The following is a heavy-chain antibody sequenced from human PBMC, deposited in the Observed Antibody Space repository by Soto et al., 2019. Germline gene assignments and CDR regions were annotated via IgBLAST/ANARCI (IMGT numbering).Heavy chain of an antibody. CDR1: GGSISSSSYY. V-gene: IGHV4-39*01. J-gene: IGHJ6*02. CDR3: ARRVRREGYYYYYGMDV. D-gene: IGHD3-10*01. CDR2: IYYSGST. Sequence: SETLSLTCTVSGGSISSSSYYWGWIRQPPGKGLEWIGSIYYSGSTYYNPSLKSRVTISVDTSKNQFSLKLSSVTAADTAVYYCARRVRREGYYYYYGMDVWGQGTTVTVSS.